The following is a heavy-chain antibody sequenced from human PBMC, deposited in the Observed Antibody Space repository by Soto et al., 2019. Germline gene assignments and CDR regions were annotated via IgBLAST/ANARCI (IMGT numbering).Heavy chain of an antibody. CDR1: GGTFSSYA. J-gene: IGHJ1*01. CDR2: IIPIFGTA. V-gene: IGHV1-69*13. D-gene: IGHD2-2*01. Sequence: GASVKVSCKASGGTFSSYAISWVRQAPGQGLEWMGGIIPIFGTANYAQKFQGRVTITADESTSTAYMELSSLRSEDTAVYYCASEPQLAFAEYFQHWGQGTLVTVSS. CDR3: ASEPQLAFAEYFQH.